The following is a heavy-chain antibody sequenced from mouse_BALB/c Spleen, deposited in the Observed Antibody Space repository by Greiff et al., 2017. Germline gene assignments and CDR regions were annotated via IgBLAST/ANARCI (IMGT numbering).Heavy chain of an antibody. CDR2: ISNGGGST. V-gene: IGHV5-12-2*01. Sequence: EVQLQESGGGLVQPGGSLKLSCAASGFTFSSYTMSWVRQTPEKRLEWVAYISNGGGSTYYPDTVKGRFTISRDNAKNTLYLQMSSLKSEDTAMYYCARRGNYGSSYAMDYWGQGTSVTVSS. CDR3: ARRGNYGSSYAMDY. J-gene: IGHJ4*01. D-gene: IGHD1-1*01. CDR1: GFTFSSYT.